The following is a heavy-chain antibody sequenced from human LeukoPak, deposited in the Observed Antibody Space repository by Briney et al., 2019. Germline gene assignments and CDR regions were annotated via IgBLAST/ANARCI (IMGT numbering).Heavy chain of an antibody. V-gene: IGHV4-34*01. CDR3: ARLGYYGSGRSLGY. J-gene: IGHJ4*02. D-gene: IGHD3-10*01. Sequence: SETLSLTCAVYGGSFSGYYWSWIRQPPGKGLEWIGEINHSGSTNYNPSLKSRVTISVDTSKNQFSLKLSSVTAADTAVYYCARLGYYGSGRSLGYWGQGTLVTVSS. CDR2: INHSGST. CDR1: GGSFSGYY.